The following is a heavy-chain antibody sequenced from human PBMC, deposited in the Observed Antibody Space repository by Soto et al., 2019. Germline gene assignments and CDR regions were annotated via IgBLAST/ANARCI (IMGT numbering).Heavy chain of an antibody. D-gene: IGHD2-2*01. J-gene: IGHJ5*02. CDR2: INAGNGNT. CDR1: GYTFTSYA. CDR3: GGADGVGCVGP. Sequence: QVQLVQSGAEEKKPGASVKVSCKASGYTFTSYAMHWVRQAPGQRLEWMGWINAGNGNTKYSQKFQGRVTMTRDTSASTAYMELSSPRSEDTALYYWGGADGVGCVGPWGQGTLVTVSS. V-gene: IGHV1-3*05.